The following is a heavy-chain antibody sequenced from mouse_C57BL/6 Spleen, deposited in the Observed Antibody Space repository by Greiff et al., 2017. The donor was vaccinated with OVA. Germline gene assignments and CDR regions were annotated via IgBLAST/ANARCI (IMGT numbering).Heavy chain of an antibody. V-gene: IGHV5-4*03. CDR3: ARGSMVTTGPYYFDY. CDR2: ISDGGSYT. D-gene: IGHD2-2*01. Sequence: EVKVVESGGGLVKPGGSLKLSCAASGFTFSSYAMSWVRQTPEKRLEWVATISDGGSYTYYPDNVKGRFTISRDNAKNNLYLQMSHLKSEDTAMYYCARGSMVTTGPYYFDYWGQGTTLTVSS. J-gene: IGHJ2*01. CDR1: GFTFSSYA.